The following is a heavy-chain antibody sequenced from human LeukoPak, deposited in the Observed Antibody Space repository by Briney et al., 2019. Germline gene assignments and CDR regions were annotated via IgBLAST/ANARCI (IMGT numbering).Heavy chain of an antibody. CDR1: GFTFSSYG. CDR2: ISYDGSNK. D-gene: IGHD6-19*01. Sequence: GRSLRLSCAASGFTFSSYGMHWVRQAPGKGLEWVAVISYDGSNKYYADSVKGRFTISRDNSKNTLYLQMNSLRAEDTAVYYCAKDNEQWLYDYWGQGTLVTVSS. CDR3: AKDNEQWLYDY. V-gene: IGHV3-30*18. J-gene: IGHJ4*02.